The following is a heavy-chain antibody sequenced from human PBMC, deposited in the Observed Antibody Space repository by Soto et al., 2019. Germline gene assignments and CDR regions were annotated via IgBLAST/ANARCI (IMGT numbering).Heavy chain of an antibody. V-gene: IGHV1-3*01. D-gene: IGHD2-2*01. Sequence: QVQLLQSGAEVKKPGASVRISCKASGYSFTSYTIHWVRQAPGQSLEWLGWISLYSDGTNYAQKFQGRVSMTTDTSTTTAYMELRSLRSDDTAVYYCARVVPGAEAWFGPWGQGTLVTVSS. J-gene: IGHJ5*02. CDR2: ISLYSDGT. CDR3: ARVVPGAEAWFGP. CDR1: GYSFTSYT.